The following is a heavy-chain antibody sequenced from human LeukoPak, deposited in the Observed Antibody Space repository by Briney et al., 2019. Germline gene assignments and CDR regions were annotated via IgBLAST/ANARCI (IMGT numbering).Heavy chain of an antibody. CDR1: GLTFSSYA. Sequence: GGSLRLSCAASGLTFSSYAMHWVRQAPGKGLEYVSAISSNGGSTYYANSVKGRFTISRDNSKNTLYLQMGSLRAEDMAVYYCARGSDRDGYNAEFDPWGQGTLVTVSS. CDR3: ARGSDRDGYNAEFDP. J-gene: IGHJ5*02. V-gene: IGHV3-64*01. D-gene: IGHD5-24*01. CDR2: ISSNGGST.